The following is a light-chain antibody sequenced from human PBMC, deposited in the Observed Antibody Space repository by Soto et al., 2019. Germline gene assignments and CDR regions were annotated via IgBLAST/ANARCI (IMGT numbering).Light chain of an antibody. J-gene: IGLJ1*01. CDR1: SSDVGSYNL. CDR3: NSYTTSNTRQIV. V-gene: IGLV2-14*02. Sequence: QSALTQPASVSGSPGQSITISCTGTSSDVGSYNLVSWYQQHPGKAPKLMIYDVSNRPSGVSTRFSGSKSGNTASLTISGLQAEDEADYYCNSYTTSNTRQIVFGTGTKLTVL. CDR2: DVS.